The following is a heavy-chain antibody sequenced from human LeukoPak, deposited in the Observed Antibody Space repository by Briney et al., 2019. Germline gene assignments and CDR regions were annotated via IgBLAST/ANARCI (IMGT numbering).Heavy chain of an antibody. Sequence: GGSLRLSCAASGFTFDDYAMHWVRQAPGKGLEWVSGISWNSGSIGHADSVKGRFTISRDNAKNSLYLQMNSLRAEDMALYYCAKGSHYDFWSGPFDYWGQGTLVTVSS. CDR2: ISWNSGSI. V-gene: IGHV3-9*03. CDR1: GFTFDDYA. D-gene: IGHD3-3*01. CDR3: AKGSHYDFWSGPFDY. J-gene: IGHJ4*02.